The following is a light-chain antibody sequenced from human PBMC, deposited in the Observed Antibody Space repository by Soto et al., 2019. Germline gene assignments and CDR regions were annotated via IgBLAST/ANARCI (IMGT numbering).Light chain of an antibody. J-gene: IGKJ1*01. CDR2: KAS. CDR3: QHYNSYSEA. CDR1: QTISSW. Sequence: DIQMTQSPSTLSGSVGDRVTITCRASQTISSWLAWYQQKPGKAPKLLIYKASTLKSGVPSRFSGSGSGTEFTLTISSLQTDDFATYDCQHYNSYSEAVGQGTKVDIK. V-gene: IGKV1-5*03.